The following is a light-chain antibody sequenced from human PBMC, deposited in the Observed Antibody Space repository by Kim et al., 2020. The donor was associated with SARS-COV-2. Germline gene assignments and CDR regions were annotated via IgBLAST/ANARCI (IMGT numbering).Light chain of an antibody. J-gene: IGKJ2*01. V-gene: IGKV3-15*01. CDR2: GAS. CDR1: QSVSSN. CDR3: QQYNKWYT. Sequence: IVMTQSPATLSVSPGERATLSCRASQSVSSNLAWYQQKPGQAPRLLIYGASTRASGIPARFSGSGSGTEFTLTISSLQSEDFAVYHCQQYNKWYTFGQGTKLEI.